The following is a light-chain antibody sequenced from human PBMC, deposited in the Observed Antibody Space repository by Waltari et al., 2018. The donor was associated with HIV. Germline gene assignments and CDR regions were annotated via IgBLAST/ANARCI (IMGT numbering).Light chain of an antibody. CDR2: GVS. CDR3: HQYNKWPRGT. V-gene: IGKV3-15*01. Sequence: VMTQSQATLSVSPGGRATLSSRASQSVGSYLAWYQQKPGQAPRLLIYGVSTRATGIPTRFSGSGSGTEFTLTISSLQSEDFAVYYCHQYNKWPRGTFGGGTKVEV. J-gene: IGKJ4*01. CDR1: QSVGSY.